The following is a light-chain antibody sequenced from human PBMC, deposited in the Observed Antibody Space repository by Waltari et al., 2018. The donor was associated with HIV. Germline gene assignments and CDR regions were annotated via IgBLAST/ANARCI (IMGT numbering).Light chain of an antibody. J-gene: IGLJ3*02. CDR3: CSYAGSSSWV. Sequence: QSALTQPASVSGSPGQSITISCTGTSSDVGSYNLVSWYQQPPGKAPQLMIYEVSKRPSGVSNRFSCSKSGNTASLTISGLQAEDEADYYCCSYAGSSSWVFGGGTKLTVL. CDR1: SSDVGSYNL. CDR2: EVS. V-gene: IGLV2-23*02.